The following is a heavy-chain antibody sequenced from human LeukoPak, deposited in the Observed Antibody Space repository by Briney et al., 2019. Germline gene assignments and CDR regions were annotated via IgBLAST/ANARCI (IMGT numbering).Heavy chain of an antibody. Sequence: SETLSLICAVYGGSFSGYYWSWIRQPPGKGLEWIGEINHSGSTNYNPSLKSRVTISLDTSKNQFSLKLTSVTAADTAVYYCVLSRGLNSKPDYWGQGILVTVSS. V-gene: IGHV4-34*01. J-gene: IGHJ4*02. CDR1: GGSFSGYY. CDR3: VLSRGLNSKPDY. D-gene: IGHD2/OR15-2a*01. CDR2: INHSGST.